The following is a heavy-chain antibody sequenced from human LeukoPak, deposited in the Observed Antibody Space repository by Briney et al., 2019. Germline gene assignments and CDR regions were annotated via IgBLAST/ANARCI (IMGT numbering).Heavy chain of an antibody. Sequence: ASVKVSCKASGYTFTSYDINWVRQATGQGLEWMGWMNPNSGNTGYAQKFQGRVTMTRNTSISTAYMELSSLRSEDTAVYYCARGTVVDLAYDYWGQGTLVTVSS. D-gene: IGHD3-22*01. CDR1: GYTFTSYD. CDR3: ARGTVVDLAYDY. V-gene: IGHV1-8*01. J-gene: IGHJ4*02. CDR2: MNPNSGNT.